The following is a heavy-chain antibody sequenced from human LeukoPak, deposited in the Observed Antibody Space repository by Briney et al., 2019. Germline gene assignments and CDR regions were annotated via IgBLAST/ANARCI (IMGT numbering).Heavy chain of an antibody. CDR3: AKDQLLGLMDAFDI. Sequence: ASVKVSCKASGYTFTSYDINWVRQATGQGLEWMGWMNPNSGNTGYAQKFQGRVTMTRNTSISTAYMELSSLRSEDTAVYYCAKDQLLGLMDAFDIWGQGTMVTVSS. CDR1: GYTFTSYD. J-gene: IGHJ3*02. D-gene: IGHD2-8*01. CDR2: MNPNSGNT. V-gene: IGHV1-8*01.